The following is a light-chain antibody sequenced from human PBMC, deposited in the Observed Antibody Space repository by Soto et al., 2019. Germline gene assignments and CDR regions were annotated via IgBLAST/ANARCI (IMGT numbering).Light chain of an antibody. Sequence: EIVLTQSPGTLSLSPGERATLSCRASQSVNSNYLAWYQQKPGQAPRLLIYGVSTRATGVPARFSGSGSETDFSLTISSLQIEDFALYYCQQSNNWPPLTFGGGTKVDIK. V-gene: IGKV3-15*01. CDR3: QQSNNWPPLT. J-gene: IGKJ4*01. CDR2: GVS. CDR1: QSVNSN.